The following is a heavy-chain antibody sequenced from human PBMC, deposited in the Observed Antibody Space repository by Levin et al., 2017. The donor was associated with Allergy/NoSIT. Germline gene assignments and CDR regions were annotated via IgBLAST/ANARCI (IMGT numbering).Heavy chain of an antibody. CDR3: ARGPCYGLPYIDF. V-gene: IGHV1-8*01. CDR1: GYTFTSYD. D-gene: IGHD2-2*01. J-gene: IGHJ4*02. CDR2: MTPNTGNT. Sequence: ASVKVSCKASGYTFTSYDINWVRQATGQGLEWMGRMTPNTGNTVYAQKFQGRVSMTRKTSITTAYMELSSLRSEDTAVYYCARGPCYGLPYIDFWGQGTLVTVSS.